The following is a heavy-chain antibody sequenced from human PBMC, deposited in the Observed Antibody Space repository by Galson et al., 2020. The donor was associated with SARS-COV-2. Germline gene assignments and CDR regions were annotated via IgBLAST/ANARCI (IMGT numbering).Heavy chain of an antibody. CDR3: ASSKMATIVAGPDY. CDR1: GFTFSSYA. D-gene: IGHD5-12*01. V-gene: IGHV3-30*04. Sequence: GGSLRLSCAASGFTFSSYAMHWVRQAPGKGLEWVAVISYDGSNKYYADSVKGRFTISRDNSKNTLYLQMNSLRAEDTAVYYCASSKMATIVAGPDYWGQGTLVTVAS. CDR2: ISYDGSNK. J-gene: IGHJ4*02.